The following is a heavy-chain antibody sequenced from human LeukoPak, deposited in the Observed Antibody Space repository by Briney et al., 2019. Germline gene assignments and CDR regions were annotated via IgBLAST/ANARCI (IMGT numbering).Heavy chain of an antibody. Sequence: SETLSLTCTVSGGSISNHYWSWIRQPPGRGLEWIGYFSDSGRTIYNPSLKSRVTILGDTSKSQFSLKLGSVTAADTAVYYCARHATGSYSVPWLDPWGQGALGTVST. CDR3: ARHATGSYSVPWLDP. D-gene: IGHD3-10*01. V-gene: IGHV4-59*08. J-gene: IGHJ5*02. CDR1: GGSISNHY. CDR2: FSDSGRT.